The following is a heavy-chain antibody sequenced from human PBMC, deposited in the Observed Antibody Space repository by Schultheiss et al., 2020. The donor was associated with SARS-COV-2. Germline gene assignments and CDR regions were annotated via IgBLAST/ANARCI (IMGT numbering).Heavy chain of an antibody. V-gene: IGHV3-53*01. Sequence: GGSLRLSCAASGFTVSSNYMSWVRQAPGKGLEWVSVIYSGGSTYYADSVKGRFTISRDNSKNTLYLQMNSLRAEDTAVYYCARSLPYYRYAMDVWGQGTTVTVSS. CDR2: IYSGGST. J-gene: IGHJ6*02. CDR1: GFTVSSNY. CDR3: ARSLPYYRYAMDV.